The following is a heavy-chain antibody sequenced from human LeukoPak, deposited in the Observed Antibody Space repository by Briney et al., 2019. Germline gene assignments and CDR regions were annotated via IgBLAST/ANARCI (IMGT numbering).Heavy chain of an antibody. CDR3: AREVGYSSSYYGRFDP. CDR2: INPNSGVP. V-gene: IGHV1-2*06. J-gene: IGHJ5*02. Sequence: ASVKVSCKASGYTFTGYYMHWVRQAPGQGLEWLRRINPNSGVPNYAQKFQGRVTMTRDTAISTAYMQLSSLRSGDTAVYYCAREVGYSSSYYGRFDPWGQGTLVTVSS. CDR1: GYTFTGYY. D-gene: IGHD6-13*01.